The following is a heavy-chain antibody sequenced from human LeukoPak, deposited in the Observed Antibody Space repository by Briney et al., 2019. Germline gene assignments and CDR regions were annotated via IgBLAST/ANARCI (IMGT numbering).Heavy chain of an antibody. Sequence: GGSLRLSCAASGFTFSSYNMTWVRQAPGKGLEWVSFISSSSSTIYYADSVKGRFTISRDNAKNSLYLQMNSLRAEDTAVYYCARDRGGSYSAIDYWGQGTLITVSS. D-gene: IGHD1-26*01. J-gene: IGHJ4*02. V-gene: IGHV3-48*04. CDR1: GFTFSSYN. CDR2: ISSSSSTI. CDR3: ARDRGGSYSAIDY.